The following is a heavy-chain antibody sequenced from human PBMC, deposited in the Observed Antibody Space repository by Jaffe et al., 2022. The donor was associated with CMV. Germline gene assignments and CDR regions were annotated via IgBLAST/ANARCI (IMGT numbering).Heavy chain of an antibody. J-gene: IGHJ3*02. CDR2: IYYSGST. CDR3: ARLGMPGIAAAGTYFDI. CDR1: GGSISSSSYY. D-gene: IGHD6-13*01. Sequence: QLQLQESGPGLVKPSETLSLTCTVSGGSISSSSYYWGWIRQPPGKGLEWIGSIYYSGSTYYNPSLKSRVTISVDTSKNQFSLKLSSVTAADTAVYYCARLGMPGIAAAGTYFDIWGQGTMVTVSS. V-gene: IGHV4-39*01.